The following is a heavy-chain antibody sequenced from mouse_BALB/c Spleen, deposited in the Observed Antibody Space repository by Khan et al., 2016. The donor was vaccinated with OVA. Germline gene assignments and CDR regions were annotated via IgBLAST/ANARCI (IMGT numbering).Heavy chain of an antibody. CDR2: IWSDGTT. CDR3: ARQPYFHYYVMDY. D-gene: IGHD2-10*01. Sequence: QVQLKESGPGLVAPSQSLSITYTISGFSLTNYGVHWVRQPPGKGLEWLVVIWSDGTTTYDSALKSRLTISKDNSKSQVFLKMDSLQTDDTAMYYCARQPYFHYYVMDYWGKGTSVTVSS. V-gene: IGHV2-6-1*01. J-gene: IGHJ4*01. CDR1: GFSLTNYG.